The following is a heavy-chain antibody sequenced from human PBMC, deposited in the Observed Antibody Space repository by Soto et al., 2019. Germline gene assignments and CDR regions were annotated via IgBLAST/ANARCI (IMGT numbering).Heavy chain of an antibody. V-gene: IGHV4-30-2*01. CDR2: IYHSGST. CDR1: GGSMNIWGYS. CDR3: ARVPDR. D-gene: IGHD2-2*01. J-gene: IGHJ5*02. Sequence: TLDLTCAVSGGSMNIWGYSWSWIRQPPGKGLEWIGYIYHSGSTYYNPSLKSRVTISVDRSKNQFYLKLSSVTAADTAVYYCARVPDRWGQGTLVTVSS.